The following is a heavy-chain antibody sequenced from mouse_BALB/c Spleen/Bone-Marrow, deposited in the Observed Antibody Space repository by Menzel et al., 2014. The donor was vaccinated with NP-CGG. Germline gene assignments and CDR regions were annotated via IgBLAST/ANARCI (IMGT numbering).Heavy chain of an antibody. J-gene: IGHJ2*02. CDR1: GYTFTSYW. Sequence: VKLMESGAELVKPGTSVKMSCKASGYTFTSYWMHWVKQRPGQGLEWIGDIYPGSDSTNYNEKFKSKATLTVDTSSSTASMQHSSLTSEATTVYYCSTVEYWGQGTSVTVSS. D-gene: IGHD1-3*01. V-gene: IGHV1-55*01. CDR3: STVEY. CDR2: IYPGSDST.